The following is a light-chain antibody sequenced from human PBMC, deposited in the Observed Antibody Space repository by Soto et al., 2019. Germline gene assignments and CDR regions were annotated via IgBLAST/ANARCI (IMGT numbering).Light chain of an antibody. Sequence: DIHMTQSPATLSSSPGDRATISCRASQSISSKLAWYQQKPGKAPKLLIYDASSMASGVPSRFSGSGSGTEFTLTISSLQPDDFAAYYCQQYNSSPWTFGQGTKVDIK. CDR1: QSISSK. CDR2: DAS. V-gene: IGKV1-5*01. J-gene: IGKJ1*01. CDR3: QQYNSSPWT.